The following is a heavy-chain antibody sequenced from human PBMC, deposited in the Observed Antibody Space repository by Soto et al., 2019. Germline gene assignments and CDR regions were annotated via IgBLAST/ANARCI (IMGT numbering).Heavy chain of an antibody. CDR1: GYTFTGYY. Sequence: GASVKVSCKASGYTFTGYYMHWVRQAPGQGLEWMGWINPNSGGTNYAQKFQGRVTMTRDTSISTAYMELSRLRSDDTAVYYCARGSSGYHYYYGMDVWGQGTTVTVSS. CDR2: INPNSGGT. D-gene: IGHD3-22*01. CDR3: ARGSSGYHYYYGMDV. J-gene: IGHJ6*02. V-gene: IGHV1-2*02.